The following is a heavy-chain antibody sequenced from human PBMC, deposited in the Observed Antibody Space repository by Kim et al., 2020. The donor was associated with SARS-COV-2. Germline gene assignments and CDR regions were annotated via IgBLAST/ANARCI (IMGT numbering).Heavy chain of an antibody. V-gene: IGHV3-33*06. Sequence: GGSLRLFCAASGFTFSSYGMHWLRQAPDKGLEWVAVIWFDGNNKNYADSVKGRFTISRDNSKNTLYLQMVSLRAEDTAVYYCAKDVVGGPGTDYCGQGTLGTVSS. D-gene: IGHD3-10*01. CDR2: IWFDGNNK. J-gene: IGHJ4*02. CDR3: AKDVVGGPGTDY. CDR1: GFTFSSYG.